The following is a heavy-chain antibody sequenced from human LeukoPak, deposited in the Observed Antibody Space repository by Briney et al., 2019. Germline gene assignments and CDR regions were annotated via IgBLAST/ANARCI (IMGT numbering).Heavy chain of an antibody. J-gene: IGHJ3*02. Sequence: PGGSLRLSCAASGCTFSSYWMSWVRQAPGKGLEWVANIKQDGSEKYYVDSVKGRFTISRDNAKNSLYLQMNSLRAEDTAVYYCAAFDIWGQGTMVTVSS. CDR2: IKQDGSEK. CDR3: AAFDI. CDR1: GCTFSSYW. V-gene: IGHV3-7*01.